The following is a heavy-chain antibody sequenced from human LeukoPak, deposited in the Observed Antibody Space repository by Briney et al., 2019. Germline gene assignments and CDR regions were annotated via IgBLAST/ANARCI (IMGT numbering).Heavy chain of an antibody. CDR3: ARESATAIYDY. V-gene: IGHV4-34*01. Sequence: SETLSLTCAVYGGSFSGYYWSWIRQPPGKGLEWIGEINHSGSTNYNPSLKSRVTISVDTSKNQFSLKLNSVTAADTAVYYCARESATAIYDYWGQGTLVTVSS. CDR1: GGSFSGYY. J-gene: IGHJ4*02. D-gene: IGHD2-2*02. CDR2: INHSGST.